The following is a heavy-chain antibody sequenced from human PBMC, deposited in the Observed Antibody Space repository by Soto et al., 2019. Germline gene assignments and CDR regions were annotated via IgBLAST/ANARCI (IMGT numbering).Heavy chain of an antibody. CDR3: ARGRGGHCSGGKCNRWLDP. Sequence: ASVKVSGKAPGYTVSKYETICVRRTSGQGLEWMGWMNPNTGDTVYSQRFQGRVTLSRDTTISTAYMELISLRYEDTGVYYCARGRGGHCSGGKCNRWLDPWGQGTLVTVSS. CDR1: GYTVSKYE. D-gene: IGHD2-15*01. V-gene: IGHV1-8*01. J-gene: IGHJ5*02. CDR2: MNPNTGDT.